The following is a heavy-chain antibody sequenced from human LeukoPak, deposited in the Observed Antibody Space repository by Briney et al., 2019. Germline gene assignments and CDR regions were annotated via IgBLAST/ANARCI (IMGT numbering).Heavy chain of an antibody. Sequence: QPGGSLRLSCAASGFTFSSYSMNWVRQAPGKGLERVSYISSSSSTIYYADSEKSRFTISRDNAKNSLYLQMNSLRDEDTAVYYCARVQPPPTVVTPRYYYYGMDVWGQGTTVTVSS. CDR3: ARVQPPPTVVTPRYYYYGMDV. J-gene: IGHJ6*02. CDR2: ISSSSSTI. V-gene: IGHV3-48*02. D-gene: IGHD4-23*01. CDR1: GFTFSSYS.